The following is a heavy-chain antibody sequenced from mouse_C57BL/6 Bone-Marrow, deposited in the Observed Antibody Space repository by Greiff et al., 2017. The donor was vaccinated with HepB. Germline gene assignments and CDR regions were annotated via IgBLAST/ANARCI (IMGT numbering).Heavy chain of an antibody. V-gene: IGHV1-81*01. D-gene: IGHD1-1*01. CDR2: IYPRSGNT. Sequence: VKLQQSGAELARPGASVKLSCKASGYTFTSYGISWVKQRTGQGLEWIGEIYPRSGNTYYNEKFKGKATLTADKSSSTAYMELRSLTSEDSAVYFCARWNYGSRTGYYAMDYWGQGTSVTVSS. CDR1: GYTFTSYG. CDR3: ARWNYGSRTGYYAMDY. J-gene: IGHJ4*01.